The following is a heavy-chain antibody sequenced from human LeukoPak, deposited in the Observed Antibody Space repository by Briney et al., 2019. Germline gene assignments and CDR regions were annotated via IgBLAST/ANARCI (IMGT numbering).Heavy chain of an antibody. CDR3: ARDVGGNPPYYMDV. Sequence: GGSLRLSCAASGFTFDDYAMHWVRQAPGKGLEWVSSISSSSSYIYYADSVKGRFTISRDNAKNSLYLQMNSLRAEDTAVYYCARDVGGNPPYYMDVWGKGTTVTVSS. J-gene: IGHJ6*03. D-gene: IGHD4-23*01. CDR1: GFTFDDYA. CDR2: ISSSSSYI. V-gene: IGHV3-21*01.